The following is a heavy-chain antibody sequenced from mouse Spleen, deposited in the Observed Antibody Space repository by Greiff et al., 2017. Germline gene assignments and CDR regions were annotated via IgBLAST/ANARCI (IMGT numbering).Heavy chain of an antibody. V-gene: IGHV3-6*01. CDR1: GYSITSGYY. J-gene: IGHJ4*01. Sequence: EVKLMESGPGLVKPSQSLSLTCSVTGYSITSGYYWNWIRQFPGNKLEWMGYISYDGSNNYNPSLKNRISITRDTSKNQFFLKLNSVTTEDTATYYCARGEGYYYAMDYWGQGTSVTVSS. CDR2: ISYDGSN. CDR3: ARGEGYYYAMDY.